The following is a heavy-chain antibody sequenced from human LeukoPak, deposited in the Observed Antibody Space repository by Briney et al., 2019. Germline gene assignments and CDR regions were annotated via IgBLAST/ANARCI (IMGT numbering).Heavy chain of an antibody. CDR2: IYYSGRT. V-gene: IGHV4-30-4*01. Sequence: PQTPSDTRTVSAGSISNANHYWRWIRQPPGKGLEWIGYIYYSGRTYYNPSHKSRVTISVDTSKNQFSLKYNSVTAADTAVYYCARAKTGVLDSEIRWLYYELWGRGTLVSVSS. CDR3: ARAKTGVLDSEIRWLYYEL. D-gene: IGHD7-27*01. J-gene: IGHJ2*01. CDR1: AGSISNANHY.